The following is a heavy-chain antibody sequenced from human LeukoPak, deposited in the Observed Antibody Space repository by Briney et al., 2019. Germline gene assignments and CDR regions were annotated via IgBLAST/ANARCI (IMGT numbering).Heavy chain of an antibody. CDR1: GGSVSSGTYY. J-gene: IGHJ4*02. D-gene: IGHD3-10*01. CDR2: IYSTGST. Sequence: PSETLSLTCTVSGGSVSSGTYYWSWIRQPPGKGLEWIGYIYSTGSTNYNPSLKSRLTISVDTSKNQFSLKLSSVTAADTAVYYCARRGRSGRSFDYWGQGTLVTVSS. CDR3: ARRGRSGRSFDY. V-gene: IGHV4-61*01.